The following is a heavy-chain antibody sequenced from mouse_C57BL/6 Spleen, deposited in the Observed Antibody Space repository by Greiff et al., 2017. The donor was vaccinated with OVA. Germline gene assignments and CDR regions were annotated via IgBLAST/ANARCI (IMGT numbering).Heavy chain of an antibody. D-gene: IGHD1-1*01. Sequence: VQLQQPGAELVMPGASVKLSCKASGYTFTSYWMHWVKQRPGPGLEWIGEIDPYDSYTNYNQKFKGKSTLTVDNSSSTAYMQLSSLTSEDSAVYYCARTGIYYYGSSYVNYAMDYWGQGTSVTVSS. J-gene: IGHJ4*01. CDR3: ARTGIYYYGSSYVNYAMDY. CDR1: GYTFTSYW. V-gene: IGHV1-69*01. CDR2: IDPYDSYT.